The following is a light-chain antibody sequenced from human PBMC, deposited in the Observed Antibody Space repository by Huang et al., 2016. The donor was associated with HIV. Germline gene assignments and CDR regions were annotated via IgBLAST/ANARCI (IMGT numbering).Light chain of an antibody. Sequence: DIQMTQSPSFLSASVGDRVTITCQASQDIRFYLNWYQQKPGKAPELLIFDASNFQTGVSSRFSGSGSGTDFTFTISSLQPEDIATYYCQQYDNFPPTFGQGTRLEIK. CDR2: DAS. CDR1: QDIRFY. CDR3: QQYDNFPPT. J-gene: IGKJ5*01. V-gene: IGKV1-33*01.